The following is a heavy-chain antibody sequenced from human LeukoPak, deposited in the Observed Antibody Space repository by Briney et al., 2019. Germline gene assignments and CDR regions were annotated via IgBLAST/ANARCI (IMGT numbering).Heavy chain of an antibody. J-gene: IGHJ5*02. CDR2: IYYSGCT. CDR1: GGSISSSSYY. D-gene: IGHD6-19*01. Sequence: PSETLSLTCTVSGGSISSSSYYWGWIRQPPGKGLEWIGSIYYSGCTYYNPSLKSRVTISVDTSKNQFSLKLSSVTAADTAVYYCARSWLVPRRGWFDPWGQGTLVTVSS. CDR3: ARSWLVPRRGWFDP. V-gene: IGHV4-39*01.